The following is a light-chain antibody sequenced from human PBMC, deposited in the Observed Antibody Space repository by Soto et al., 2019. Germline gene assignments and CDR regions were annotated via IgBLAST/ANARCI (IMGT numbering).Light chain of an antibody. CDR3: QQYGSSRWT. CDR2: GAS. V-gene: IGKV3-20*01. Sequence: EIVLTRSPGTLSLSPGERATLSCRASQSVSSSYLAWYQQKPGQAPRPPIYGASSRATGIPDRFSGSGSGTDFTLTISRLEPGDFAVYYCQQYGSSRWTFGQGTKVDIK. J-gene: IGKJ1*01. CDR1: QSVSSSY.